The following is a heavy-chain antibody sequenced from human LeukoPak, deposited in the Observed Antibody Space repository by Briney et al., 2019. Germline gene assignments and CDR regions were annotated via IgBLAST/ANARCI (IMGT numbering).Heavy chain of an antibody. Sequence: IPSETLSLTCAVSGDSISSGGYSWSWIRQPPGKGLEWIGYIYHSGSIYYNPSLKSRVTISVDRSKNQFSLKLSSVTAADTAVYYCAIEGPTTGAFDYWGQGTLVTVSS. CDR1: GDSISSGGYS. J-gene: IGHJ4*02. CDR3: AIEGPTTGAFDY. V-gene: IGHV4-30-2*01. CDR2: IYHSGSI. D-gene: IGHD1-26*01.